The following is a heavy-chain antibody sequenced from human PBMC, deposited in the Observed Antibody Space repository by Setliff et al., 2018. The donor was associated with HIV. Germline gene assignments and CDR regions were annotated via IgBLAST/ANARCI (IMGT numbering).Heavy chain of an antibody. V-gene: IGHV4-59*11. CDR2: MHFRGNA. CDR1: GASISSHY. Sequence: PSETLSLTCTVSGASISSHYWNWLRQAPGKGLKWIGTMHFRGNARNSPSLKSRVTISVDTSKNQLSLNLTSVTAADPAVYYCARDETTVRVATYAMDVWGQGTMVTVSS. D-gene: IGHD3-10*01. J-gene: IGHJ6*02. CDR3: ARDETTVRVATYAMDV.